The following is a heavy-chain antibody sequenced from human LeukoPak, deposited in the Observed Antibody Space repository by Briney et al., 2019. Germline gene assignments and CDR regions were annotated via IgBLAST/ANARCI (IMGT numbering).Heavy chain of an antibody. V-gene: IGHV3-48*01. CDR3: ARMSGSRLPGN. Sequence: GGSLRLSCAASRFSFSNHSMNWVRQAPGKGLEWVSYISNSGSAKYYAASVKGRFTISRDNGKNSLYLQMNSLRAEDTAVHYCARMSGSRLPGNWGQGTLVTVSS. J-gene: IGHJ4*02. D-gene: IGHD3-3*01. CDR1: RFSFSNHS. CDR2: ISNSGSAK.